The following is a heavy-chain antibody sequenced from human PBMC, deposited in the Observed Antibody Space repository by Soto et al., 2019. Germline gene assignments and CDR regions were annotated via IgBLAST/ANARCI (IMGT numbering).Heavy chain of an antibody. D-gene: IGHD3-10*01. Sequence: EVQLLESGGGLVQPGGSLRLSCAASGFTFSSYAMSWVRQAPGKGLEWVSAISGSGGSTYYADSVKGRFTISRDNAKNTLYLQMNSMRAEDTAVYYCAKRGVTEYYFDYWGQGTLVTVSS. CDR3: AKRGVTEYYFDY. CDR2: ISGSGGST. J-gene: IGHJ4*02. V-gene: IGHV3-23*01. CDR1: GFTFSSYA.